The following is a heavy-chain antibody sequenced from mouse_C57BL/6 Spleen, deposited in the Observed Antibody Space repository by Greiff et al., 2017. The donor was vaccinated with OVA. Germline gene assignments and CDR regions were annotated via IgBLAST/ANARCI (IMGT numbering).Heavy chain of an antibody. J-gene: IGHJ4*01. Sequence: VQLQQSGAELARPGASVKLSCKASGYTFTSYGISWVKQRTGQGLEWIGEIYPRSGNTYYNEKFKGKATLTADKSSSTAYMELRSLTSEALAVYFCARRDYGSNYDMDYWGQGTSVTVSS. D-gene: IGHD1-1*01. V-gene: IGHV1-81*01. CDR3: ARRDYGSNYDMDY. CDR2: IYPRSGNT. CDR1: GYTFTSYG.